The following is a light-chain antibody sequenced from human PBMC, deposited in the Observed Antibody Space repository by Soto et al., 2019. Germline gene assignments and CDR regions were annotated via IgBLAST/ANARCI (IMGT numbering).Light chain of an antibody. CDR1: QSVTNS. Sequence: ITLTQSPGTLSLSPVERATLSCRASQSVTNSLAWFQQKPGQAPRLLIYDASKRPSGVPARFSGSGSGTDFTLTISSLEPEDFAVYYCHQRGAWPLTFGGGTTVEI. CDR2: DAS. CDR3: HQRGAWPLT. J-gene: IGKJ4*01. V-gene: IGKV3-11*01.